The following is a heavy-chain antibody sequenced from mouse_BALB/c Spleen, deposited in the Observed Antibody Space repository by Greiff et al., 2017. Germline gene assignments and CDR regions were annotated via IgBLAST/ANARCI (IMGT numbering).Heavy chain of an antibody. D-gene: IGHD1-1*01. V-gene: IGHV3-1*02. CDR1: GYSITSGYS. Sequence: EVNLVESGPDLVKPSQSLSLTCTVTGYSITSGYSWHCIRQFPGNKLEWMGYIHYSGSTNYNPSLKSLISITRDTSKNQFFLQLNSVTTEDTATYYCASSYGSSYAAYWGQGTLVTVSA. CDR3: ASSYGSSYAAY. J-gene: IGHJ3*01. CDR2: IHYSGST.